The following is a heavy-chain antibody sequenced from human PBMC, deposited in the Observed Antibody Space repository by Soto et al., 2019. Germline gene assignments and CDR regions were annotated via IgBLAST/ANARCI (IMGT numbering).Heavy chain of an antibody. CDR2: IYYSGST. D-gene: IGHD2-2*01. CDR3: AKSHASGWFDP. CDR1: GGSISSGDYY. Sequence: QVQLQESGPGLVQPSQTLSLTCTVSGGSISSGDYYWSWIRQPPGKGLEWIGYIYYSGSTYYNPSLKSRVTIAVDTSKNQCSLKRSSVTAADTAVYYCAKSHASGWFDPWGQGTLVTVSS. V-gene: IGHV4-30-4*01. J-gene: IGHJ5*02.